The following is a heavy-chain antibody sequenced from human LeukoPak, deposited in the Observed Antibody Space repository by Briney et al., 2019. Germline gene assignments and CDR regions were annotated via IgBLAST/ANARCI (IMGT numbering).Heavy chain of an antibody. J-gene: IGHJ4*02. CDR3: TSFFETN. CDR1: RFIFSSYW. Sequence: PGGSLRLSCATSRFIFSSYWMTWVRRTPGKGLEWVASINQDGSDKYYVDSVKGRFTISRDNAKNTVYLHMNSLRVEDTAVYYCTSFFETNWGQGTLVTVSS. CDR2: INQDGSDK. D-gene: IGHD2/OR15-2a*01. V-gene: IGHV3-7*01.